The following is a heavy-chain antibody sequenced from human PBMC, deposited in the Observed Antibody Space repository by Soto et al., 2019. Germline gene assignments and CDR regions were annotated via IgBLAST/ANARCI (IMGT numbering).Heavy chain of an antibody. CDR3: AKGRGFYSDNYFDP. V-gene: IGHV4-4*07. J-gene: IGHJ5*02. CDR2: IYNSGNA. D-gene: IGHD3-22*01. Sequence: WTWIRQPAGKGLEWIGHIYNSGNANYNPSLKSRVTMSLDTSKNQFSLSLKSVTAADTAIYYCAKGRGFYSDNYFDPWGQGTQVTVSS.